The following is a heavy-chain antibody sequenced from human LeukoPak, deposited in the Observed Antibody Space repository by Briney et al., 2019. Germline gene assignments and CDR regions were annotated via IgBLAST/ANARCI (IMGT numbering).Heavy chain of an antibody. V-gene: IGHV3-23*01. D-gene: IGHD6-13*01. J-gene: IGHJ4*02. CDR3: AKGGSKVAAAITFDY. CDR1: GFTFSSYA. CDR2: ISGSGGST. Sequence: PGGSLRLSCAASGFTFSSYAMSWVRKAPGKGLEWVSAISGSGGSTYYADSVKGRFTISRDNSKNTLYLQMNSLRAEDTAVYYCAKGGSKVAAAITFDYWGQGTLVTVSS.